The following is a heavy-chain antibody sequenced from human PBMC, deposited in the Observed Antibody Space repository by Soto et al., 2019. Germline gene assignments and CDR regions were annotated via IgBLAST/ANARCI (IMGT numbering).Heavy chain of an antibody. CDR1: GASISSGGYY. CDR3: ARDKITGLFDY. Sequence: SETLSLTCTVSGASISSGGYYWGWIRQHPGKGLEWIGYIYYSGSTYYNPSLKSRVAISVDTSKNQFSLKLSSVTAADTAVYYCARDKITGLFDYWGQGTLVTLSS. J-gene: IGHJ4*02. V-gene: IGHV4-31*03. CDR2: IYYSGST. D-gene: IGHD2-8*02.